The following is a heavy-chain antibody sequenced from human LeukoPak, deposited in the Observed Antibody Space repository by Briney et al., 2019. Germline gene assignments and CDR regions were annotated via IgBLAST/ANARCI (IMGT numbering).Heavy chain of an antibody. CDR1: GGSISSYY. J-gene: IGHJ3*01. CDR3: ARNRPSFDV. Sequence: PSETLSLTCTVSGGSISSYYWSWIRQPPGKGLEWIGRIYTTGSTNYNPSLESRVTMSVDTSKNQFSLRLTSLTAADTAVYYCARNRPSFDVWGQGTMVTVSS. CDR2: IYTTGST. D-gene: IGHD1-14*01. V-gene: IGHV4-4*07.